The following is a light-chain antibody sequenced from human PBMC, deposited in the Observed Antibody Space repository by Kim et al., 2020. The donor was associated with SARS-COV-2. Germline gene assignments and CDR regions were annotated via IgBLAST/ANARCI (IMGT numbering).Light chain of an antibody. Sequence: AIQLTQSPSSLSASVGDRVTITCRASQGISSALAWYQQKPGKAPKLLIYDASSLESGVPSRFSGSGSGTDFTLTISSLQPQDFATYYCQQFNSYPSSVQGTRLEIK. V-gene: IGKV1-13*02. J-gene: IGKJ5*01. CDR3: QQFNSYPS. CDR1: QGISSA. CDR2: DAS.